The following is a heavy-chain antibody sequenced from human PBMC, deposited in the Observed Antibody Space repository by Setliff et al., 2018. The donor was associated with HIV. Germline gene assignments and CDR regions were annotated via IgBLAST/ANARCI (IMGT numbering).Heavy chain of an antibody. J-gene: IGHJ2*01. CDR1: GGSLNNYA. CDR3: ARDLNDRWLQQYWFFDL. Sequence: ASVKVSCKASGGSLNNYAISWVRQAPGQGLEWVGGIIPIFGTTTYAQKFQDRVTITTDESTTAFYMELSSLRSEDTALYFCARDLNDRWLQQYWFFDLWGRGTQVTSPQ. CDR2: IIPIFGTT. V-gene: IGHV1-69*05. D-gene: IGHD5-12*01.